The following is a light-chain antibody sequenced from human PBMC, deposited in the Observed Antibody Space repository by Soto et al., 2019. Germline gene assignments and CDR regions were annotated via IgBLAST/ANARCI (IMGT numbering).Light chain of an antibody. CDR2: DVN. V-gene: IGLV2-14*03. J-gene: IGLJ2*01. CDR3: TSWTTSTIMI. Sequence: QSVLTQPASVSGSPGQSITISCTGTSSDIGAYNFVSWYQQHPGKAPKLMLYDVNIRPSGVSNRFSGSKSGNTASLTISGLQAEDEADYYCTSWTTSTIMIFGGGNKVTVL. CDR1: SSDIGAYNF.